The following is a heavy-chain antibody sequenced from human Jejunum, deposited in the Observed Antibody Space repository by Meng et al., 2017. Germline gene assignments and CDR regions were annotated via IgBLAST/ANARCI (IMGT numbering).Heavy chain of an antibody. CDR2: IRIKRYGGTT. CDR1: GFPFGDYS. CDR3: AREKGTITKIRGDVDY. J-gene: IGHJ4*02. V-gene: IGHV3-49*03. D-gene: IGHD3-10*01. Sequence: GGSLRLSCAASGFPFGDYSMSWFRQAPGKGLEWVAFIRIKRYGGTTEYAASVKGRFTISRDDSEAIAYLQMSSLKTEDTAVYYCAREKGTITKIRGDVDYWGQGTRVTVSS.